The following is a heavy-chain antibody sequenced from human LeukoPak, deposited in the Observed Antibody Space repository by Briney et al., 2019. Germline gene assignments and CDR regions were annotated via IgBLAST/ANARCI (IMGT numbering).Heavy chain of an antibody. V-gene: IGHV6-1*01. Sequence: SQTLSLTCAISGDSVSSNSAAWNWIRQSPSRGLEWLGRTYYRSKWYNDYAVSVKSRITINPDTSKNQFSLQLNSVTPEDTAVYYCAREMFLVAAAGYYYYYYMDVWGKGTTVTVSS. CDR2: TYYRSKWYN. J-gene: IGHJ6*03. D-gene: IGHD6-13*01. CDR1: GDSVSSNSAA. CDR3: AREMFLVAAAGYYYYYYMDV.